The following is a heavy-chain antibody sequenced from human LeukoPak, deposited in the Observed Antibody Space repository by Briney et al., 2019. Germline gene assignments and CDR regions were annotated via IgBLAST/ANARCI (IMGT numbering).Heavy chain of an antibody. J-gene: IGHJ4*02. CDR2: INHSGST. CDR1: GGSLSSGGYY. D-gene: IGHD5-24*01. CDR3: AKVTGGTRWLQSTYFDY. V-gene: IGHV4-39*07. Sequence: SETLSLTCTVSGGSLSSGGYYWSWIRQPPGKGLEWIGEINHSGSTNYNPSLKSRVTISVDTSKNQFSLKLSSVTAADTALYYCAKVTGGTRWLQSTYFDYWGQGTLVTVSS.